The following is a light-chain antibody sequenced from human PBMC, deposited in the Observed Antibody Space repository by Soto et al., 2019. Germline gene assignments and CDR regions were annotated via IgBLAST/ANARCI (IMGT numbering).Light chain of an antibody. J-gene: IGLJ1*01. CDR2: GNS. CDR1: SSNIGATYD. Sequence: QSVLTRPPSVSGAPGQRVTISCTGSSSNIGATYDVQWYQQLPGTAPKLLIYGNSNRPSGVPDRFSGSKSGTSASLAITGLQADDEADYYCQSYDSSLSAHYVFGPGTKVTVL. V-gene: IGLV1-40*01. CDR3: QSYDSSLSAHYV.